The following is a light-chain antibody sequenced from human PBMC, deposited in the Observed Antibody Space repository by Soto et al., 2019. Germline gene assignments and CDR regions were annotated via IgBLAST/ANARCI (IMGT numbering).Light chain of an antibody. V-gene: IGKV3-20*01. J-gene: IGKJ4*02. Sequence: EIVLTQSPGTLSLPPGERATLSCRASQSVSSSYLAWYQQQPGQAPRLLIYGASSRATGIPDRFSGSGSGTDFTLTISRLEPEDFAVYYCQQYDSSPLTFGGGTKVEIK. CDR2: GAS. CDR3: QQYDSSPLT. CDR1: QSVSSSY.